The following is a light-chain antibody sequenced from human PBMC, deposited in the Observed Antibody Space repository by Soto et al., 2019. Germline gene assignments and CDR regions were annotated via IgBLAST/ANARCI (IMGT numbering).Light chain of an antibody. CDR3: QQYGRSPFT. Sequence: QSPGTLSFSPGKTPTLPGRPIQMFGRNYLACFHQKPGQAPRPLIYGASSRATGVPDRFSDSGSGTDFTLTISRLEPEDFAVYYCQQYGRSPFTFGPGTKVDIK. V-gene: IGKV3-20*01. CDR1: QMFGRNY. CDR2: GAS. J-gene: IGKJ3*01.